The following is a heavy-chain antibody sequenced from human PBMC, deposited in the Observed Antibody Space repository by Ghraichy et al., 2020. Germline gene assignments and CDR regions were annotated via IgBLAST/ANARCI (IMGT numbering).Heavy chain of an antibody. CDR2: TYYRTKWYN. CDR3: TRGGSGMTVSLWDY. V-gene: IGHV6-1*01. CDR1: GDSVSSKSAA. Sequence: SQTLSLTCAISGDSVSSKSAAWNWIRQSPSRGLEWLGRTYYRTKWYNDYAVSVKSRITVNPDTSNNQFSLQLNSVTPEDTAVYYCTRGGSGMTVSLWDYWGQGTLVTVSS. J-gene: IGHJ4*02. D-gene: IGHD3-22*01.